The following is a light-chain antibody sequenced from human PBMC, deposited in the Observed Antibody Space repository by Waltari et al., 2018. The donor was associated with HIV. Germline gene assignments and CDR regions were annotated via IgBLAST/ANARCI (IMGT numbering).Light chain of an antibody. CDR1: NIGNKN. Sequence: SYELSQPLSVSVALGQTARITCGGNNIGNKNVHWYQQKPGQAPVLVIYRDSNRPSGVSDRFSGSKSGNTASLTISGLQAEDEADYYCSSYTSSSTLDVFGTGTEVTVL. J-gene: IGLJ1*01. V-gene: IGLV3-9*01. CDR3: SSYTSSSTLDV. CDR2: RDS.